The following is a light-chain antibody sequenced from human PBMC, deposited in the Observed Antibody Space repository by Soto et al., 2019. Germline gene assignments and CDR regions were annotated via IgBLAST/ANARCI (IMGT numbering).Light chain of an antibody. CDR2: DAS. CDR1: QSVSSY. Sequence: EIVLTQSPATLSLSPGERATLSCGGIQSVSSYLAWYQQKPGQAPRLLIYDASNRATGIPARFSGSGSGTDFTLTISSLEPEDFAVYYCQQRSNWPPAITFGQGTRLEIK. CDR3: QQRSNWPPAIT. V-gene: IGKV3-11*01. J-gene: IGKJ5*01.